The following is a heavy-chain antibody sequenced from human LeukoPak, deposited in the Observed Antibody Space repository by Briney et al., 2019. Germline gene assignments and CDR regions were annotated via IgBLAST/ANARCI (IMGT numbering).Heavy chain of an antibody. V-gene: IGHV3-48*01. D-gene: IGHD1-26*01. CDR2: ISSSSSTI. J-gene: IGHJ4*02. Sequence: GGSLRLSCAASGFTFSSYNMNWVRQAPAKGLEWLSYISSSSSTIYYADSVKGRFTISRDNAKNSLYLQMNSLRAEDTAVYYCASALVGATPMGYWGQGTLVTVSS. CDR1: GFTFSSYN. CDR3: ASALVGATPMGY.